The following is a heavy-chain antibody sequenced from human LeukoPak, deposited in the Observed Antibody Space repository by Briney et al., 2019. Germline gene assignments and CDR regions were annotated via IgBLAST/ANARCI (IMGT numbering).Heavy chain of an antibody. D-gene: IGHD3-22*01. CDR3: AKVYYDSSGYYGEAPFVDI. Sequence: GGSLRLSCAASLFTLIRYPICGVGPAPGKGREWVSAISGSGGSTYYADSVKGRFTISRDNSKNTLYLQMNSLRAEDTAVYYCAKVYYDSSGYYGEAPFVDIWGQGTMVTVSS. J-gene: IGHJ3*02. V-gene: IGHV3-23*01. CDR2: ISGSGGST. CDR1: LFTLIRYP.